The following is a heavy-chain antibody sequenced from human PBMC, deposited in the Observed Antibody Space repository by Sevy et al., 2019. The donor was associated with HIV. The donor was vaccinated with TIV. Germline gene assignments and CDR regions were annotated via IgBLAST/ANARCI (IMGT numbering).Heavy chain of an antibody. D-gene: IGHD5-18*01. V-gene: IGHV3-7*01. J-gene: IGHJ6*02. Sequence: GGSLRLSCAASGFTFSSYWMSWVRQAPWKGLEWVANIKQDGSEKYYVDSVKGRFTISRDNAKNSLNLQMNSLRAEDTAVYYCAREQVDTAMGDYYYYGMDVWGQGTTVTVSS. CDR3: AREQVDTAMGDYYYYGMDV. CDR1: GFTFSSYW. CDR2: IKQDGSEK.